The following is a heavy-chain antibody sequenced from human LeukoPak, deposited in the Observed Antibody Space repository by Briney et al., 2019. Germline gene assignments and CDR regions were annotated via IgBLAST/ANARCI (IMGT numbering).Heavy chain of an antibody. J-gene: IGHJ4*02. CDR3: AENLGIAAAGY. D-gene: IGHD6-13*01. CDR1: GGTFSSYA. Sequence: SVKVSCKASGGTFSSYAISWVRQAPGQGLEWMGRIIPIFGTADYAQKFQGSVTITTDESTSKDYMERSRRRSEDPAVYYCAENLGIAAAGYWGQGTLVTVSS. V-gene: IGHV1-69*05. CDR2: IIPIFGTA.